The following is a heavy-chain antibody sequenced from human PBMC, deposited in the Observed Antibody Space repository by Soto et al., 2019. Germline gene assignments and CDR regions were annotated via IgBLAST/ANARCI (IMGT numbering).Heavy chain of an antibody. CDR2: IYPGDSDT. Sequence: GESLKISCKGSGYSFTSYWIGWVRQMPGKGLEWMGIIYPGDSDTRYSPSFQGQDTISADKSISTAYLQWSSLKASDTAMYYCAGGGVRGVITRTRDYYGMDVWGQGTTVTVS. V-gene: IGHV5-51*01. CDR3: AGGGVRGVITRTRDYYGMDV. D-gene: IGHD3-10*01. CDR1: GYSFTSYW. J-gene: IGHJ6*02.